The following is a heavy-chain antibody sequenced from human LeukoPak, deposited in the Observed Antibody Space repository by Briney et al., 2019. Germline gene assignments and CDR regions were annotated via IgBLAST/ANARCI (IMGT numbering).Heavy chain of an antibody. CDR1: GFTFSSYG. D-gene: IGHD6-13*01. Sequence: GGSLRLSCAASGFTFSSYGMHWVRQAPGKGLEWVAVISYDGSNKYYADSVKGRFTISRDNSKNTLYLQMNSLRAEDTAVYYCARGPGYSSPPARYMDVWGKGTTVTVSS. J-gene: IGHJ6*03. V-gene: IGHV3-30*03. CDR3: ARGPGYSSPPARYMDV. CDR2: ISYDGSNK.